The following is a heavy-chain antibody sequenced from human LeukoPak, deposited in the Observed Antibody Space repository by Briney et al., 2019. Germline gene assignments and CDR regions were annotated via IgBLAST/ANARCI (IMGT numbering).Heavy chain of an antibody. CDR2: IKYDGSEI. Sequence: PGGSLRLSCAASGFTFSSYAMSWVRQAPGKGPEWVANIKYDGSEIYYMDSARGRFTISRDNAKNSLYLQMNSLRAEDTAMYSCTRDRQGPRLYEMDVWGQGTTVTVSS. D-gene: IGHD2-15*01. CDR3: TRDRQGPRLYEMDV. CDR1: GFTFSSYA. J-gene: IGHJ6*02. V-gene: IGHV3-7*01.